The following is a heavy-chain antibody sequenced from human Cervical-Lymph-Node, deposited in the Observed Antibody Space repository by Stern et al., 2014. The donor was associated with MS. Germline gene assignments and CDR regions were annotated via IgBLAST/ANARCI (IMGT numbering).Heavy chain of an antibody. V-gene: IGHV4-31*03. CDR2: IYYSGST. D-gene: IGHD6-13*01. CDR3: ARGIAAAGSSYNWFDP. Sequence: QVQLQESGPGLVKPSQTLSLTCTVSGGSISSGGYYWSWIRQHPGKGLEWIGYIYYSGSTYYNPSLKSRVTISVEPSKNQFSLKLSSVTAADTAVYYCARGIAAAGSSYNWFDPWGQGTLVTVSS. J-gene: IGHJ5*02. CDR1: GGSISSGGYY.